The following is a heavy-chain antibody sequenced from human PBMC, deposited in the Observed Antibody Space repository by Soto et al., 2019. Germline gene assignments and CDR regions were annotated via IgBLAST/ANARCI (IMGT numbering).Heavy chain of an antibody. V-gene: IGHV3-23*01. CDR1: GFTFSSYA. CDR2: ISGSGGST. CDR3: AKGSLLYYYMDV. D-gene: IGHD2-15*01. J-gene: IGHJ6*03. Sequence: GGSLRLSCAASGFTFSSYAMSWVRQAPGKGLEWVSAISGSGGSTYYSDSVKGRFTISRDNSKNTLYLQMNSLRAEDTAVYYCAKGSLLYYYMDVWGKGTTVTVSS.